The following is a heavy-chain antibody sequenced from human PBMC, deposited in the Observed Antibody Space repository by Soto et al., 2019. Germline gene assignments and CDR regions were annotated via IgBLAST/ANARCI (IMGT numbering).Heavy chain of an antibody. CDR2: ISSSGGAL. CDR3: ARDPDTSSKIDY. D-gene: IGHD2-2*01. J-gene: IGHJ4*02. V-gene: IGHV3-11*01. CDR1: GFTFSYHY. Sequence: QVQLVESGGGLVKPGESLRLSCAASGFTFSYHYMSWVRRAPGKGLEWDSYISSSGGALYYADSVKGRCTISRDNAKNSLYLQLNSLRVEDTAVYYCARDPDTSSKIDYWGQGALVTVSS.